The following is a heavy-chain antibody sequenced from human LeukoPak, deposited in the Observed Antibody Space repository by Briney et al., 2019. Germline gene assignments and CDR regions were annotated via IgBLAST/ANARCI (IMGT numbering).Heavy chain of an antibody. Sequence: SETLSLTCGVSGESFSGYYWSWLRQPPGKGLEWIGEINQSGDTNYNPSFESRVTMSVDASKKQFSLKLKSVTAADGAVYYCARSLPPYYDVTSAYWVWGYWGQGTLVIISS. V-gene: IGHV4-34*01. CDR3: ARSLPPYYDVTSAYWVWGY. D-gene: IGHD3-3*01. CDR1: GESFSGYY. CDR2: INQSGDT. J-gene: IGHJ4*02.